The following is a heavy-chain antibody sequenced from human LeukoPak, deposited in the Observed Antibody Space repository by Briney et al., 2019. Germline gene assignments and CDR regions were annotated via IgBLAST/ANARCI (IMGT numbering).Heavy chain of an antibody. CDR1: GYTFTSYY. V-gene: IGHV1-2*02. Sequence: ASVKVSCKASGYTFTSYYMHWVRQAPGQGLEWMGWINPNSGGTNYAQKFQGRVTMTRDTSISTAYMELSRLRSDDTAVYYCARDPCSGGSCYGFVYYFDYWGQGTLVTVSS. CDR2: INPNSGGT. CDR3: ARDPCSGGSCYGFVYYFDY. J-gene: IGHJ4*02. D-gene: IGHD2-15*01.